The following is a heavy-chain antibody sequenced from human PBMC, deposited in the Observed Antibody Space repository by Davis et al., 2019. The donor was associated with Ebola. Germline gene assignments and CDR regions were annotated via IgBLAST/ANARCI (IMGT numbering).Heavy chain of an antibody. V-gene: IGHV3-23*01. CDR1: GFIFSSYV. D-gene: IGHD6-19*01. Sequence: GESLKISCAASGFIFSSYVMSWVRQAPGKGLEWVSTYGTSADTYYADSVKGRFTISRDNSKNTLYLQMNSLRVEDTAIYYCAKDTSNVWFDVWGQGTMVTVSS. J-gene: IGHJ3*01. CDR2: GTSADT. CDR3: AKDTSNVWFDV.